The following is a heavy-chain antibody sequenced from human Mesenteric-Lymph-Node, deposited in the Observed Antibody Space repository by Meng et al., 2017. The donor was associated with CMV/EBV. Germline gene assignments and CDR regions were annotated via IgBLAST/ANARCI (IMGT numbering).Heavy chain of an antibody. D-gene: IGHD3-3*01. CDR2: IYSGGST. CDR3: AKEESAYYDFSRFDP. CDR1: GFTVSSNY. Sequence: GESLKISCAASGFTVSSNYMSWVRQAPGKGLEWVSVIYSGGSTYYADSVKGRFTISRDNSKNTLYLQMNSLRAEDTAVYYCAKEESAYYDFSRFDPWGQGTLVTVSS. J-gene: IGHJ5*02. V-gene: IGHV3-53*01.